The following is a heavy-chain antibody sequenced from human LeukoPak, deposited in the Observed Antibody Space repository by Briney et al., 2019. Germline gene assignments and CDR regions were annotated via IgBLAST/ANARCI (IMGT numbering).Heavy chain of an antibody. CDR2: INPNSGGT. CDR1: GYTFTSYG. V-gene: IGHV1-2*02. CDR3: ASYGAYYYYMDV. Sequence: ASVKVSCKASGYTFTSYGISWVRQAPGQGLEWMGWINPNSGGTNYAQKFQGRVTMTRDTSISTAYMELSRLRSDDTAVYYCASYGAYYYYMDVWGKGTTVTVSS. D-gene: IGHD4-17*01. J-gene: IGHJ6*03.